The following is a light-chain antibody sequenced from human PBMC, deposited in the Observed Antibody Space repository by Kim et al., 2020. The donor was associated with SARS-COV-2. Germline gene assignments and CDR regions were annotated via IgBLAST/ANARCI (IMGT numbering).Light chain of an antibody. J-gene: IGKJ1*01. V-gene: IGKV3-20*01. CDR2: GAS. CDR3: QQYGSSPTDT. CDR1: QSLSSNY. Sequence: EIVLTQSPGTLSLSPGERATLSCRASQSLSSNYLAWYQQKPGQAPRLLFYGASSRATGIPDRFSGSGSGTDFTLTISRLEPEDFALYSCQQYGSSPTDTFCQGTKVEIK.